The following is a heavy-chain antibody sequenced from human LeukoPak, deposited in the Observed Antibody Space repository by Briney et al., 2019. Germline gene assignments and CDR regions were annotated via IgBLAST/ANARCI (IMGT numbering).Heavy chain of an antibody. CDR1: GFTFGDYA. CDR2: IRSKAYGGTT. CDR3: TRVVAGDRDPYFDY. D-gene: IGHD6-19*01. V-gene: IGHV3-49*03. Sequence: GGSLRLSCTASGFTFGDYARSWFRQAPGKGLEWVGFIRSKAYGGTTEYAASVKGRFTISRDDSKSIAYLQMNSLKTEDTAVYYCTRVVAGDRDPYFDYWGQGTLVTVSS. J-gene: IGHJ4*02.